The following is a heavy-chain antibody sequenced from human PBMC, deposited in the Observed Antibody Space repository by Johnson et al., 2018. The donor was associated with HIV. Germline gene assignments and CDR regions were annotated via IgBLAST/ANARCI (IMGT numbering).Heavy chain of an antibody. CDR3: AKDWGLRQDVWVLLCKGRGLWCGGWPPAFDI. D-gene: IGHD3-10*01. CDR1: GFTFSSYA. J-gene: IGHJ3*02. V-gene: IGHV3-30*04. Sequence: QVQLVESGGGVVQPGRSLRLSCAASGFTFSSYAMHWVRQAPGKGLEWVAVISYDGSNKYYADSVKGRFTISRDNSKNTLYLQMNSLRAEDTAVYYCAKDWGLRQDVWVLLCKGRGLWCGGWPPAFDIWGQGTMVTVSS. CDR2: ISYDGSNK.